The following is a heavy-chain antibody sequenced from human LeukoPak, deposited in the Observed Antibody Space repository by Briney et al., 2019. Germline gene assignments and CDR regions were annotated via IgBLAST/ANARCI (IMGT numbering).Heavy chain of an antibody. CDR3: AAGEWESHDAFDI. CDR2: IYPGDSDT. Sequence: GESLKISCKGSGYSFTTYWIGWVRQMPGKGLEWMGIIYPGDSDTRYSPSFQGQVTISADKSISTAYLQWSSLKASDTAMYYCAAGEWESHDAFDIWGQGTMVTVSS. CDR1: GYSFTTYW. V-gene: IGHV5-51*01. J-gene: IGHJ3*02. D-gene: IGHD1-26*01.